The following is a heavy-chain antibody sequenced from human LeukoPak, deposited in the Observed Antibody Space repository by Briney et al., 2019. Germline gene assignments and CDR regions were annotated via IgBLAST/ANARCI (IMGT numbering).Heavy chain of an antibody. CDR3: AKDFGGFGELFPYGMDV. CDR2: ISWNSGSI. Sequence: GRSLRLSCAASGFTFDDYAMHWVRQAPGKGLEWVSGISWNSGSIGYADSVKGRFTISRDNAKNSLYPQMNSLRAEDTALYYCAKDFGGFGELFPYGMDVWGQGTTVTVSS. D-gene: IGHD3-10*01. CDR1: GFTFDDYA. J-gene: IGHJ6*02. V-gene: IGHV3-9*01.